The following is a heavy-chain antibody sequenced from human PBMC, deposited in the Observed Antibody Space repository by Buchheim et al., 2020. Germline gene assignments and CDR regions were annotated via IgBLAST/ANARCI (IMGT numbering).Heavy chain of an antibody. CDR3: ARAPDCGGGSCYSKYYYGMDV. V-gene: IGHV3-74*02. J-gene: IGHJ6*02. CDR2: INRDGSTT. CDR1: GFTFSDYW. D-gene: IGHD2-15*01. Sequence: EVQLLESGGGLVQPGGSLRLSCAASGFTFSDYWMHWVRQTPGDGLVWVSRINRDGSTTTYADSVKGRFTISRDNAKNTLYLQMNSQRAEDTALYYCARAPDCGGGSCYSKYYYGMDVWGQGTT.